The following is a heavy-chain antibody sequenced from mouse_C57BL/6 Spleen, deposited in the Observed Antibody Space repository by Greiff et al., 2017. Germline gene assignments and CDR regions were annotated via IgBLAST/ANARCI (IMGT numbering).Heavy chain of an antibody. Sequence: QVQLQQPGAELVKPGASVKLSCKASGYTFTSYWMQWVKQRPGQGLEWIGEIDPSDSYTNYNQKFKGKATLTVDTSSSTAYMQLSSLTSEDSAVYYCARRSGSSYMDYWGQGTSVTVSS. D-gene: IGHD1-1*01. CDR3: ARRSGSSYMDY. CDR2: IDPSDSYT. V-gene: IGHV1-50*01. CDR1: GYTFTSYW. J-gene: IGHJ4*01.